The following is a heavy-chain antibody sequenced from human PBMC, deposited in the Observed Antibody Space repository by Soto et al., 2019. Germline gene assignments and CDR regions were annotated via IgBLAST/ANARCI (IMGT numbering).Heavy chain of an antibody. V-gene: IGHV2-5*02. D-gene: IGHD6-19*01. CDR1: GFSLSTSGVG. CDR3: AHSCRSGWYPCPFDY. Sequence: QITLKESGPTLVKPTQTLTLTCTFSGFSLSTSGVGVGWIRQPPGKALEWLALIYWDDDKRYSPSLMSRLTITKDTSKNQVVLTMTNMDPVDTATYYCAHSCRSGWYPCPFDYWGQGTLVTVSS. CDR2: IYWDDDK. J-gene: IGHJ4*02.